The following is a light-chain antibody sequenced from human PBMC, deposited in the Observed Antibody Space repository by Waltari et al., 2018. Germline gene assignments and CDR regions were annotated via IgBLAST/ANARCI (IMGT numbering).Light chain of an antibody. CDR3: QAWGTGIV. CDR1: SGHTNYA. J-gene: IGLJ3*02. V-gene: IGLV4-69*01. CDR2: INSDGSH. Sequence: QLVLTQSPSASASLGASVKFTCTLSSGHTNYAVAWHQQLPGKGPRFLMKINSDGSHNKGDGNPERFSGSSSGAERFLTISSLQSEDEADYYCQAWGTGIVFGGGTKLTVL.